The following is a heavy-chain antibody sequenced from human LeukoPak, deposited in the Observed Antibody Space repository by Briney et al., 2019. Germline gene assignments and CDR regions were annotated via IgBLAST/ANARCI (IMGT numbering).Heavy chain of an antibody. CDR2: FDPEDGET. V-gene: IGHV1-24*01. Sequence: GASVKVSCKVSGYTLTELSMHWVRQAPGKGLEWMGGFDPEDGETIYAQKFQGRVTMTEDTSTDTAYMELSSLRSEDTAVYYCARDNVTPLYQLLPARGDYWGQGTLVTVSS. CDR3: ARDNVTPLYQLLPARGDY. CDR1: GYTLTELS. D-gene: IGHD2-2*01. J-gene: IGHJ4*02.